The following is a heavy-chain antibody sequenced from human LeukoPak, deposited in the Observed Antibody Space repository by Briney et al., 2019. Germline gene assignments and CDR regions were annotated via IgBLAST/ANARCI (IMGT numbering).Heavy chain of an antibody. CDR2: INREGNEK. CDR1: GFAFSDYW. V-gene: IGHV3-7*01. J-gene: IGHJ4*01. Sequence: PGGSLRLSCAAFGFAFSDYWMTWVRQVPGKGLEWVANINREGNEKYYVDSVKGRFTISRDNAKNSVDLQMDSLRVEDTAVYYCSRGGTGELPRGFCFWGQGTL. CDR3: SRGGTGELPRGFCF. D-gene: IGHD1-7*01.